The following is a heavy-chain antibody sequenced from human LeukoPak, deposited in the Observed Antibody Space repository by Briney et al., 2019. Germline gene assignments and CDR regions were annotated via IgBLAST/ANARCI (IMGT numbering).Heavy chain of an antibody. CDR2: IKQDGSEK. D-gene: IGHD4-17*01. J-gene: IGHJ3*02. V-gene: IGHV3-7*01. CDR3: ARVDASGDSGAFDI. Sequence: GGSLRLSCATSGFSFGTYWMSWVRQAPGKGLEWVAKIKQDGSEKYYVDSVKGRFTISRDNTKNSLYLQMNSLRAEDTAVYYCARVDASGDSGAFDIWGQGTMVTVSS. CDR1: GFSFGTYW.